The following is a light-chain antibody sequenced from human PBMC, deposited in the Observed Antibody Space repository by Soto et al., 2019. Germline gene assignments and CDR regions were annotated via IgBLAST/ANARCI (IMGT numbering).Light chain of an antibody. J-gene: IGKJ2*01. CDR2: AAS. V-gene: IGKV1-39*01. CDR1: QSISSY. Sequence: DIQMTQSPSSLSASVGDRVTIPCRASQSISSYLNWYKQKPGKAPKLLIYAASSLQSGVPSRFSGSGSGTDFTLTISSLQPEDFATYYCQQSYSTPRTFGQGTKLEIK. CDR3: QQSYSTPRT.